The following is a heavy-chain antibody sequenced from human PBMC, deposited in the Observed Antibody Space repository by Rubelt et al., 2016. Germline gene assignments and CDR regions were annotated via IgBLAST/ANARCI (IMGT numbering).Heavy chain of an antibody. CDR3: ARVMSTFGGVIEVGWFDP. Sequence: QVQLVQSGAEVKKPGASVKVSCKASGYTFTSYGISWVRQAPGQGLEWMGWISAYNGNTHYAQKVQGRVTMTTDTPTSTAYMGLRSLISDDTAVYYCARVMSTFGGVIEVGWFDPWGQGTLVTVSS. V-gene: IGHV1-18*01. D-gene: IGHD3-16*02. J-gene: IGHJ5*02. CDR2: ISAYNGNT. CDR1: GYTFTSYG.